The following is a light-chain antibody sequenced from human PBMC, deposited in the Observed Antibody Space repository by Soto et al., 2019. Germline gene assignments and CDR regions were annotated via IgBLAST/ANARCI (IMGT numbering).Light chain of an antibody. Sequence: DIQMIQSPSSVYASVGDRVTVACRSSQAIAGWLAWYQQKPGKAPRLLIYGTSTLQSGVPSRFSGSGSGTDFTLTINSLQPEDFATYYCQQAYSFPLPFGGGTKVDIK. J-gene: IGKJ4*01. V-gene: IGKV1D-12*01. CDR1: QAIAGW. CDR3: QQAYSFPLP. CDR2: GTS.